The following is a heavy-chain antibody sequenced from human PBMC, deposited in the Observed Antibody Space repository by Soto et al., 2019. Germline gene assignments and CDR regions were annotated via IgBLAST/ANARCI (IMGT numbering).Heavy chain of an antibody. CDR2: IYYSGST. CDR1: GGSISSGDYY. CDR3: CAIKILMDGRVITSSPPPYYGMDV. V-gene: IGHV4-30-4*01. J-gene: IGHJ6*02. D-gene: IGHD3-10*01. Sequence: QVQLQESGPGLVKPSQTLSLTCTVSGGSISSGDYYWSWIRQPPGKGLEWIGYIYYSGSTYYNPSLKSRVTTSAVASTTQHSPKQSSLTAAATAAYYYCAIKILMDGRVITSSPPPYYGMDVWGQGTTVTVSS.